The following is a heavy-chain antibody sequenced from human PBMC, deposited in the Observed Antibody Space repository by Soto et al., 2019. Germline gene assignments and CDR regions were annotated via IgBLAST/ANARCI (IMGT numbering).Heavy chain of an antibody. D-gene: IGHD1-7*01. CDR2: INHSGST. J-gene: IGHJ4*02. CDR3: ARKVGRTGTTDY. CDR1: GGSFSGYY. V-gene: IGHV4-34*01. Sequence: SETLSLTCAVYGGSFSGYYWSWIRQPPGKGLEWIGEINHSGSTNYNPSLKSRVTISVDTSKNQFSLKLSSVTAADTAVYYCARKVGRTGTTDYWGQGTLVTVSS.